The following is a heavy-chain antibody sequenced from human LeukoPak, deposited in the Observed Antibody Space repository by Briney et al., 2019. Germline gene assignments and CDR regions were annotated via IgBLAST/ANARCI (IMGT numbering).Heavy chain of an antibody. CDR1: GGTFSSYA. V-gene: IGHV1-69*13. J-gene: IGHJ4*02. CDR2: IIPIFGTA. Sequence: SVKVSCKASGGTFSSYAISWVRQAPGQGLEWMGGIIPIFGTANYAQKFQGRVTITADESTSTAYMELSSLRSEDTAVYYCARGFAFGGVIVARYYWGQGTLVTVSS. CDR3: ARGFAFGGVIVARYY. D-gene: IGHD3-16*02.